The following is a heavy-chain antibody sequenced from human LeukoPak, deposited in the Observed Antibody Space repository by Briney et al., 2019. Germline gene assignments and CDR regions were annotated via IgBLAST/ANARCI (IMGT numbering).Heavy chain of an antibody. CDR2: IKSDGNT. Sequence: PAGSLRLSCAASGFTFSSYWMHWVRQAPGKGLVWVSRIKSDGNTNYADSVKGRFTISRDNAKNTVSLQMNTLRAEDTGVYYCARAPSEIGGYYPEYFRHWGQGTLVTVSS. J-gene: IGHJ1*01. V-gene: IGHV3-74*01. CDR3: ARAPSEIGGYYPEYFRH. D-gene: IGHD3-22*01. CDR1: GFTFSSYW.